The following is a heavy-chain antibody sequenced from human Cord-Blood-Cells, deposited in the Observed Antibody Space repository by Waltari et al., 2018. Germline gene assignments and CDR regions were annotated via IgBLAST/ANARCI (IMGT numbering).Heavy chain of an antibody. D-gene: IGHD1-26*01. V-gene: IGHV3-23*01. CDR1: GFTFSSYA. J-gene: IGHJ4*02. CDR2: ISGRGGST. CDR3: AKFSGSYYYFDY. Sequence: EVQLLESGGGLVQPGGSLRLSCAASGFTFSSYAMSWVRQAPGKGLEWVSAISGRGGSTYYADSVKGRFTISRDNSKNTLYLQMNSLRAEDTAVYYCAKFSGSYYYFDYWGQGTLVTVSS.